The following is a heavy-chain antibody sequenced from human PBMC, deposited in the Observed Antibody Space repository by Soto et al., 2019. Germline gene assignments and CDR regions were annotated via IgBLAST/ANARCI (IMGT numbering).Heavy chain of an antibody. J-gene: IGHJ4*02. Sequence: GGSLRLSCEASGFTLRNYAMTWVRQAPGKGLEWVSLISANDVGTYYAESVKTRFTISTDQSRDTVYLQMDSLRADDTAIYYCAKAKNDYNWDNRPPFDYWGQGTLVTVSS. V-gene: IGHV3-23*01. CDR2: ISANDVGT. CDR1: GFTLRNYA. CDR3: AKAKNDYNWDNRPPFDY. D-gene: IGHD1-20*01.